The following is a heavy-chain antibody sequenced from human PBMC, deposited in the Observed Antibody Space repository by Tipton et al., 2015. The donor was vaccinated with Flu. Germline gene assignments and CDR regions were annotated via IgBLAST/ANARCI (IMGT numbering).Heavy chain of an antibody. J-gene: IGHJ5*02. CDR1: GGSINSYY. CDR3: ARANYDILTGYPWGSVGWFDP. V-gene: IGHV4-59*01. Sequence: TLSLTCTVSGGSINSYYWSWIRQSPGKGLEWIGNVYYSGSTNYNPSLKSRVTISVDTSKNQFSLKLSSVTAADTAVYYCARANYDILTGYPWGSVGWFDPWGQGTLVTVSS. CDR2: VYYSGST. D-gene: IGHD3-9*01.